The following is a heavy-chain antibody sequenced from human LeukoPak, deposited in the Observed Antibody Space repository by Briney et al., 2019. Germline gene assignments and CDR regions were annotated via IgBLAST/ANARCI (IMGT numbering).Heavy chain of an antibody. Sequence: ASVKVSRKASGYTFTSYYMHWVRQAPGQGLEWMGIINPSGGSTSYAQKFQGRVTMTRDTSTSTVYMELSSLRSEDTAVYYCARDSDYVWGSYPSLFDYWGQGTLVTVSS. V-gene: IGHV1-46*01. CDR2: INPSGGST. D-gene: IGHD3-16*02. CDR3: ARDSDYVWGSYPSLFDY. J-gene: IGHJ4*02. CDR1: GYTFTSYY.